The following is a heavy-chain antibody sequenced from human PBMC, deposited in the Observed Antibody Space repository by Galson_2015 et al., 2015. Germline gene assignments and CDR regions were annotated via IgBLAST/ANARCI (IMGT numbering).Heavy chain of an antibody. CDR3: AHNTHAATLRF. Sequence: VKPTQPLTLTCTFSGFSLSTSGVGVGWIRRPPGKALEWLALIYWDDDKRYSPSLKSRLTITKDTSKNQVVLTMTNMDPVDTATYYCAHNTHAATLRFWGQGALVTVSS. CDR2: IYWDDDK. D-gene: IGHD1-26*01. J-gene: IGHJ4*02. CDR1: GFSLSTSGVG. V-gene: IGHV2-5*02.